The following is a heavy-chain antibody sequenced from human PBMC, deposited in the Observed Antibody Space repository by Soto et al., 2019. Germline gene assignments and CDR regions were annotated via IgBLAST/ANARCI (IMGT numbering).Heavy chain of an antibody. V-gene: IGHV3-7*01. CDR2: IKQDGSEK. CDR1: GFTFSSYW. CDR3: ARDIYYYGSGSSFTNPIFDY. Sequence: GGSLRLSCAASGFTFSSYWMSWVRQAPGKGLEWVANIKQDGSEKYYVDSVKGRFTISRDNAKNSLYLQMNSLRAEDTAVYYCARDIYYYGSGSSFTNPIFDYWGQGTLVTVSS. D-gene: IGHD3-10*01. J-gene: IGHJ4*02.